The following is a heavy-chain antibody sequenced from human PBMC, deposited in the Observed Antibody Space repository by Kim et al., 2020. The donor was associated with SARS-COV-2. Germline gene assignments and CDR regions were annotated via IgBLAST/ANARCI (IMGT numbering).Heavy chain of an antibody. Sequence: GGSLRLSCAASGFTFSSYAMHWVRQAPGKGLEWVAVISYDGSNKYYADSVKGRFTISRDNSKNTLYLQMNSLRAEDTAVYYCARGLLWGRRDFDIWGQGTMVTVSS. CDR3: ARGLLWGRRDFDI. V-gene: IGHV3-30-3*01. D-gene: IGHD3-16*01. J-gene: IGHJ3*02. CDR1: GFTFSSYA. CDR2: ISYDGSNK.